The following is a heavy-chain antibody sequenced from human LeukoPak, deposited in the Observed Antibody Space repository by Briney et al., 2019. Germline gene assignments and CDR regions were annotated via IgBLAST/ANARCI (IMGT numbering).Heavy chain of an antibody. CDR2: IYYSGST. J-gene: IGHJ5*02. V-gene: IGHV4-59*01. CDR3: ARSKTAQGSSSWGSLFWFDP. D-gene: IGHD6-6*01. CDR1: GGSISSYY. Sequence: PSETLSLTCTVSGGSISSYYWSWLRQPPGKGLEWLGYIYYSGSTNYNPSLKSRVTISVDTSKNQFSLKLSSVTAADTAVYYCARSKTAQGSSSWGSLFWFDPWGQGTLVTVSS.